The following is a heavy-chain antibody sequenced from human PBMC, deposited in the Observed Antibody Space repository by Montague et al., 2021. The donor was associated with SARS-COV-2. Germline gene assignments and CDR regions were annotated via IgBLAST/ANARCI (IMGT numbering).Heavy chain of an antibody. CDR2: IYYRGST. Sequence: SETLSLTCTASNGSINSYYWSWVRHPPAKRLEWIGYIYYRGSTNYNPSLESRVTMSIDTSKNQFSLKLRSVTAADTAVYFCAGDGLHNWFDPWGQGTLVIVSS. J-gene: IGHJ5*02. CDR3: AGDGLHNWFDP. V-gene: IGHV4-59*01. CDR1: NGSINSYY.